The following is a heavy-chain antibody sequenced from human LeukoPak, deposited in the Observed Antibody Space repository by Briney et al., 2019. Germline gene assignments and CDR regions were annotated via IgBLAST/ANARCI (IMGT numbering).Heavy chain of an antibody. CDR2: IWYDGSNK. Sequence: PGRSLRLSCAASGFTFSSYGMHWVRQAPGKGLEWVAVIWYDGSNKYYADSVKGRFTISRDNSKNTLYLQMNSLRAEDTAVYYCARDRGYSGYDLDYWGQGTLVTVSS. D-gene: IGHD5-12*01. CDR3: ARDRGYSGYDLDY. J-gene: IGHJ4*02. V-gene: IGHV3-33*01. CDR1: GFTFSSYG.